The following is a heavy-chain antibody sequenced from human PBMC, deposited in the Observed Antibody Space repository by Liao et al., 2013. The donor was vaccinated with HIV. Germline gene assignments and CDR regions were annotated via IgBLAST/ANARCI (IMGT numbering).Heavy chain of an antibody. CDR2: IYYSGST. V-gene: IGHV4-59*01. J-gene: IGHJ6*03. CDR1: GGSISSYY. D-gene: IGHD5-12*01. Sequence: QVQLQESGPGLVKPSETLSLTCTVSGGSISSYYWTWIRQPPGKGLEWIGYIYYSGSTNYNPSLKSRVTISVDTSKNQFSLKLSSVTAADTAVYYCARGERGYSGYYYYYYMDVWGEGTDGHRLL. CDR3: ARGERGYSGYYYYYYMDV.